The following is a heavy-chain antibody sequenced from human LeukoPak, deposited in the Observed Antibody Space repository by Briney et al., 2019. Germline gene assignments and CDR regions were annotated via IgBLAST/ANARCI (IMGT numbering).Heavy chain of an antibody. CDR3: AKAMKAGLYYFYCMDV. Sequence: GGSLRLSCAASGFTFSNYGMTWVRQAPGKGLEWVSTISGSGGSTFYGDSVKGRFSISRDNSNNTLYLQMNSLRAEDTAVYYCAKAMKAGLYYFYCMDVWGQGTTVTVS. CDR1: GFTFSNYG. D-gene: IGHD6-19*01. CDR2: ISGSGGST. J-gene: IGHJ6*02. V-gene: IGHV3-23*01.